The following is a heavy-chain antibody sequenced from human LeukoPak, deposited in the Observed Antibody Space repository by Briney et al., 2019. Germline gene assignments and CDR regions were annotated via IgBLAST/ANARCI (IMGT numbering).Heavy chain of an antibody. J-gene: IGHJ6*04. CDR1: GFTFSSYA. D-gene: IGHD2-21*01. V-gene: IGHV3-23*01. CDR3: ANLWAWRIGAMDV. CDR2: ISGSGGST. Sequence: PGGSLRLSCAASGFTFSSYAMSWVRQAPGKGLEWVSAISGSGGSTYYADSVKGRFTISRDNSKNTLYLQMNSLRAEDTAVYYCANLWAWRIGAMDVWGKGTTVTVSS.